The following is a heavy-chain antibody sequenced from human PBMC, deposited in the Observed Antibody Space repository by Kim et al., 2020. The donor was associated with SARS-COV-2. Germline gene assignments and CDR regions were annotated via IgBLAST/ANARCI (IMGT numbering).Heavy chain of an antibody. D-gene: IGHD1-1*01. J-gene: IGHJ3*01. CDR1: GFTFSDSP. Sequence: GGSLRLSCAASGFTFSDSPMHWVRQASGKGLEWVGRIRSKVYYYATSYAASVKGRITISRDDSESTAYLQMNSLKTEDTAVYYCTRIPGTTLDFWDAFDV. CDR2: IRSKVYYYAT. CDR3: TRIPGTTLDFWDAFDV. V-gene: IGHV3-73*01.